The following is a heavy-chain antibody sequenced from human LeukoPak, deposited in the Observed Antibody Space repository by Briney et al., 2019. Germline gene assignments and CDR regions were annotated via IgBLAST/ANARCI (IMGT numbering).Heavy chain of an antibody. Sequence: GGSLRLSCAASGFTVSSNYMSWVRQAPGKGLEWVSVIYSGGSTYYSDPVKGRFTISRDNSKNTLYLQMNSLRAEDTAVYYCARDLGGSYEGSDYWGQGTLVTVSS. CDR3: ARDLGGSYEGSDY. D-gene: IGHD1-26*01. CDR1: GFTVSSNY. V-gene: IGHV3-66*01. CDR2: IYSGGST. J-gene: IGHJ4*02.